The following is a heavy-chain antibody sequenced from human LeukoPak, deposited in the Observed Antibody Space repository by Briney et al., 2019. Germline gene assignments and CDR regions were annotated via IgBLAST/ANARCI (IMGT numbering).Heavy chain of an antibody. V-gene: IGHV4-39*07. Sequence: PSETLSLTCTVSGGSISSGSYYWSWIRQPAGKGLEWIGSIYHSGSTYYNPSLKSRVTISVDTSKNQFSLKLSSVTAADTAVYYCARALLDYWGQGTLVTVSS. J-gene: IGHJ4*02. CDR1: GGSISSGSYY. CDR3: ARALLDY. CDR2: IYHSGST.